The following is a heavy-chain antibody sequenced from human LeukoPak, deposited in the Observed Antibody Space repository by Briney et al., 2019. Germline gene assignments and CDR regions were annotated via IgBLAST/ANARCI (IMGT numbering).Heavy chain of an antibody. CDR3: TFGWSFTS. D-gene: IGHD3-16*01. Sequence: SQTLTLTCAISGDSVSSNSAAWNWIRQSPSRGLDWLVRTYYRYEWYNDYAPSVKGPITINPDTSKNHFSLQLNSVTPEDTAVYYCTFGWSFTSCGQGTLGTVSS. CDR1: GDSVSSNSAA. V-gene: IGHV6-1*01. CDR2: TYYRYEWYN. J-gene: IGHJ5*02.